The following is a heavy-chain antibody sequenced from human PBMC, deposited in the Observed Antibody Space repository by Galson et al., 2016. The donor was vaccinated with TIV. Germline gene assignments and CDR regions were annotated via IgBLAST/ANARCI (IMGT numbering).Heavy chain of an antibody. D-gene: IGHD1-26*01. CDR2: ISYDGSNK. CDR1: GASAFTFNTYG. Sequence: SLRLSCAASGASAFTFNTYGVHWVRQAPGKGLVWVAVISYDGSNKYLGDSVKGRFTISRDNSENTVYLQMTSLTREDTAVYFCAKEETRGGRLYQYHGTDVWGQGTTVTVSS. V-gene: IGHV3-30*18. J-gene: IGHJ6*02. CDR3: AKEETRGGRLYQYHGTDV.